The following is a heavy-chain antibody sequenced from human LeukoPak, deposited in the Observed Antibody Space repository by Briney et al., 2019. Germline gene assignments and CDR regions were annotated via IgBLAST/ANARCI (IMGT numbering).Heavy chain of an antibody. CDR1: GSTFSNAW. V-gene: IGHV3-15*01. D-gene: IGHD4-11*01. CDR2: IKSKTDGGTT. CDR3: TTADYPLFGY. Sequence: GGSLRLSGEASGSTFSNAWMSWVRQAPGKGLEWVGRIKSKTDGGTTDYAAPVKGRFTISRDDSKNTLYLQMNSLKTEDTAVYYCTTADYPLFGYWGQGTLVTVSS. J-gene: IGHJ4*02.